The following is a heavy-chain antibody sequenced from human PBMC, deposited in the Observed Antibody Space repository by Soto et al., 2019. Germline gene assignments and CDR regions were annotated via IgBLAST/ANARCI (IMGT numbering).Heavy chain of an antibody. Sequence: EVQLVESEGGLVQPGGSLRLSCVASGFALSNYWINWVRQAPGKGLEWVANIKQDGSEKNYVDSVKGRFTISRDNARNSLYLQMNSLRAEDTAAYYCAIETSTLGCWGQGTLVIVSS. CDR2: IKQDGSEK. V-gene: IGHV3-7*05. D-gene: IGHD3-16*01. J-gene: IGHJ4*02. CDR1: GFALSNYW. CDR3: AIETSTLGC.